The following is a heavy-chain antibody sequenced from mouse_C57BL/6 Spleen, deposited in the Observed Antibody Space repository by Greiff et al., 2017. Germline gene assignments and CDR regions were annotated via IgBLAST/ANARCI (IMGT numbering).Heavy chain of an antibody. CDR2: IYPGDGDT. Sequence: QVQLKQSGAELVKPGASVKISCKASGYAFSSYWMNWVKQRPGKGLEWIGQIYPGDGDTNYNGKFKGKATLTADNSSSTAYMQRSSLTSEDSAVYFCARSDSNQPHDYAMDYWGQGTSVTVSS. J-gene: IGHJ4*01. D-gene: IGHD2-5*01. CDR3: ARSDSNQPHDYAMDY. V-gene: IGHV1-80*01. CDR1: GYAFSSYW.